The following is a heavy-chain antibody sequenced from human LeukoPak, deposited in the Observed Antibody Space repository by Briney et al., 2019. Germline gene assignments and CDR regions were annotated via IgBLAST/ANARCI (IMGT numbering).Heavy chain of an antibody. CDR1: GFTFSSYA. D-gene: IGHD5-12*01. CDR3: AKGGYSGYRPLTFFDS. J-gene: IGHJ4*02. CDR2: ISANGRIT. Sequence: GGSLRLSCAASGFTFSSYAMSWVRQAPGKGLEWVSGISANGRITYYGDSLKGRFNISRDNSKTTVYLQMHSLRVGDTAIYYCAKGGYSGYRPLTFFDSWGQGTLVSVSS. V-gene: IGHV3-23*01.